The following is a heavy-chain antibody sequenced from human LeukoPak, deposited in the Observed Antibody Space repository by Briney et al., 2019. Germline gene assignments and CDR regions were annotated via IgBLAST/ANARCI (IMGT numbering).Heavy chain of an antibody. V-gene: IGHV3-30-3*01. D-gene: IGHD4/OR15-4a*01. CDR2: ISYDGSLK. J-gene: IGHJ2*01. CDR3: ARDHGAKGDWYFGL. CDR1: GFTFSTYP. Sequence: GRSLRLSCAASGFTFSTYPMHWVRQAPGKGLEWVAVISYDGSLKFYADSVKDRFTISRDDSKNTLFLQMDSLRAEDTALYYCARDHGAKGDWYFGLWGRGTLVTVSS.